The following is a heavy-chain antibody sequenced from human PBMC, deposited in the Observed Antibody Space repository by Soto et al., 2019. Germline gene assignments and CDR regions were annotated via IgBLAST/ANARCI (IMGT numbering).Heavy chain of an antibody. CDR1: GFTFSSYE. CDR2: ISSSGSTI. J-gene: IGHJ6*02. D-gene: IGHD3-3*01. Sequence: AGGSLRLSCAASGFTFSSYEMNWVRQAPGKGLEWVSYISSSGSTIYYADSVKGRFTISRDNAKNSLYLQMNSLRAEDTAVYYCAREQAYYDFWSAPMHGMDVWGQGTTVTVSS. V-gene: IGHV3-48*03. CDR3: AREQAYYDFWSAPMHGMDV.